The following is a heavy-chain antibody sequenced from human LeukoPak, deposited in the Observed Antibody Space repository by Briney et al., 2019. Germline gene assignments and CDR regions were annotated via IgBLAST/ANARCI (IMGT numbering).Heavy chain of an antibody. CDR2: TSGSGGST. D-gene: IGHD2-21*01. CDR1: GFTFNTYV. V-gene: IGHV3-23*01. J-gene: IGHJ3*01. CDR3: AKDTSQKLLQIRGAFDV. Sequence: HPGGSLRLSCEASGFTFNTYVMNWVRQAPGKGLEWVSATSGSGGSTYYAASVKGRFTISRDNSKNTLYLQMDSLRAEDTATYYCAKDTSQKLLQIRGAFDVWGQGTRVTVSS.